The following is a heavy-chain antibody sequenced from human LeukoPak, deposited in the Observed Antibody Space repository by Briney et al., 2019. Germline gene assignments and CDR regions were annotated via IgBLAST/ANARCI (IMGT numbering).Heavy chain of an antibody. CDR3: ARESHVTREDY. J-gene: IGHJ4*02. V-gene: IGHV1-18*01. Sequence: GASVKVSCKASGYTFTSYGISWVRQAPGQGLEWMGWISGYDGNTDYAQKFRGRLTMTTDTSTSTAYMELRSLRPDDTAVYYCARESHVTREDYWGRGTLVTVSS. CDR2: ISGYDGNT. D-gene: IGHD3-10*01. CDR1: GYTFTSYG.